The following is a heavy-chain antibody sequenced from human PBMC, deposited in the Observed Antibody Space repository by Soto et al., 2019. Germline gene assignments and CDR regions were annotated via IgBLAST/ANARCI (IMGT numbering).Heavy chain of an antibody. J-gene: IGHJ4*02. V-gene: IGHV3-15*01. Sequence: PGGSLRLSCAASGFLFSNAWMSWVRQGPGKGLEWVARIKSQSDGGATEYAAVVKGRFTISRDDSNNAVYLQMDSLTSDDTGVYYRLTDPIKLWTYDYWGQGTQVTVYS. D-gene: IGHD3-16*01. CDR2: IKSQSDGGAT. CDR1: GFLFSNAW. CDR3: LTDPIKLWTYDY.